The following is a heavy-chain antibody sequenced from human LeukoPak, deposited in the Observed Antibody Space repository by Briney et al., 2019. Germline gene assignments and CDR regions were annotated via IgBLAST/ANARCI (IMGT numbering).Heavy chain of an antibody. CDR2: IIPIFGTA. D-gene: IGHD2-15*01. CDR1: GGTFSSYT. V-gene: IGHV1-69*05. J-gene: IGHJ4*02. CDR3: ARDPHHCSGGSCYGY. Sequence: SVKVSCKASGGTFSSYTINWVRQAPGQGLEWMGRIIPIFGTANYAQKFQGRVTITTDESTSTAYMELSSLRSEDTAVYYCARDPHHCSGGSCYGYWGQGTLVTVSS.